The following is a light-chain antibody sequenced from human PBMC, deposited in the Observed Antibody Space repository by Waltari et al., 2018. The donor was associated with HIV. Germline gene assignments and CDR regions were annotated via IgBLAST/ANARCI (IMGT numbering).Light chain of an antibody. V-gene: IGLV4-3*01. CDR2: IKSDGSR. Sequence: LPVLSQPPSASALLGASIKLTCTLSSEYSSFTIEWYQQRPGRSPHYRMKIKSDGSRNKGPATPDPFLGASSRADRSLTLAIPQSVDEAEYHCGESHTIGGQVGWVFGGGTKLTVL. CDR3: GESHTIGGQVGWV. CDR1: SEYSSFT. J-gene: IGLJ3*02.